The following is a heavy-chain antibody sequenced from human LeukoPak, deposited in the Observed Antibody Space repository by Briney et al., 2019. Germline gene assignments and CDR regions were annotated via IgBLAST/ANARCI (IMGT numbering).Heavy chain of an antibody. J-gene: IGHJ4*02. Sequence: GGSLRLSCAASGFSVSSNYMSWVRRAPGKGLEWVSTIYSDGSTFYADSVKGRFTISRDNSKNMLFLQMNSLRAEDTAVYYCARDSGGLYSRGWFYFDYWGQGTLVTVSS. CDR3: ARDSGGLYSRGWFYFDY. V-gene: IGHV3-53*01. CDR1: GFSVSSNY. D-gene: IGHD6-19*01. CDR2: IYSDGST.